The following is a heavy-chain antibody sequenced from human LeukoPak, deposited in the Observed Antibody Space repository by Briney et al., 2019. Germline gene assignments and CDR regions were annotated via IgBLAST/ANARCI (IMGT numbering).Heavy chain of an antibody. Sequence: SETLSLTCTVSGGSISSSSYYWGWIRQPPGKGLEWIGSIYYSGSTYYNPSLKSRVTISVDTSKNQFSLKLSSVTAADTAVYYCARGYCSGGSCLDAFDIWGQGTMVTVSS. J-gene: IGHJ3*02. D-gene: IGHD2-15*01. V-gene: IGHV4-39*01. CDR1: GGSISSSSYY. CDR3: ARGYCSGGSCLDAFDI. CDR2: IYYSGST.